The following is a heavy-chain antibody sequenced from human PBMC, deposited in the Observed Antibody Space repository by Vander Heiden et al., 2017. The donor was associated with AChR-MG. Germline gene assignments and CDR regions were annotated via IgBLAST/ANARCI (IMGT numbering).Heavy chain of an antibody. D-gene: IGHD3-22*01. CDR1: GGSFRGYY. Sequence: QVQPQPWRPGLFKPPETLSPSPAVYGGSFRGYYWSWIRQPPGKGLEWIGEINHSGSTNYNPSLKRRVTISVDTSKNQFSLKLSSVTAADTAVYYCARSADRPIGVVTDAFDIWGQGTMVTVSS. V-gene: IGHV4-34*01. CDR2: INHSGST. J-gene: IGHJ3*02. CDR3: ARSADRPIGVVTDAFDI.